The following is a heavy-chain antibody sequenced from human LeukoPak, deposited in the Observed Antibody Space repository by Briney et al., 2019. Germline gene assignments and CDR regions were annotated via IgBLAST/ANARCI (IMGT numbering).Heavy chain of an antibody. J-gene: IGHJ4*02. D-gene: IGHD6-19*01. CDR2: ISSSGSTI. CDR1: GFTFSSYE. Sequence: GGSLRLSCAASGFTFSSYEMNWVRQAPGKGLEWVSYISSSGSTIYFEDSVKGRFTITRDNAKNSLYLQMNSLRAEDTAVYYCASSDSGWFDYWGQGTLVTVSS. CDR3: ASSDSGWFDY. V-gene: IGHV3-48*03.